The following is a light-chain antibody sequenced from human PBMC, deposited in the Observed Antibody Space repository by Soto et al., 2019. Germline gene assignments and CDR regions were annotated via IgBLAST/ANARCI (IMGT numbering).Light chain of an antibody. CDR3: QTWGTAYDV. V-gene: IGLV4-69*01. CDR1: SGHSSYA. CDR2: LNSDGSH. Sequence: QSVLTQSPSASASLGASVKLTCTLSSGHSSYAIAWHQQQPEKGPRYLMKLNSDGSHSKGDGIPDRCSGSSSGAERYLTISSLQSEDAADYYCQTWGTAYDVFCGGTKVTVL. J-gene: IGLJ2*01.